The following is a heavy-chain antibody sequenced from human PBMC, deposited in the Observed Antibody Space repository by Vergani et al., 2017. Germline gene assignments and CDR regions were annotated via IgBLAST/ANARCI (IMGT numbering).Heavy chain of an antibody. V-gene: IGHV3-11*05. CDR1: GFTFSDYY. CDR2: ISSSSSYT. Sequence: QVQLVESGGGLVKPGGSLRLSCAASGFTFSDYYMSWIRRAPGKGLEWVSYISSSSSYTNYADSVKGRFTIYRDNAKNSLYLQMNSLRAEETAVYYWARDTRRATCSFDYWGQGTLVTVSS. CDR3: ARDTRRATCSFDY. D-gene: IGHD5-12*01. J-gene: IGHJ4*02.